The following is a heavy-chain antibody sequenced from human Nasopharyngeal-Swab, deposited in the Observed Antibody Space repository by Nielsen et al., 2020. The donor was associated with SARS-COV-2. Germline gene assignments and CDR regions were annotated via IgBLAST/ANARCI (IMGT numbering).Heavy chain of an antibody. CDR2: ISYDGSNK. Sequence: WIRQPPGKGLEWVAVISYDGSNKYYAGSVKGRFTISRDNSKNTLYLQMNSLRAEDTAVYYCARASIAAAGTRIYYYGMDVWGQGTTVTVSS. D-gene: IGHD6-13*01. J-gene: IGHJ6*02. CDR3: ARASIAAAGTRIYYYGMDV. V-gene: IGHV3-33*05.